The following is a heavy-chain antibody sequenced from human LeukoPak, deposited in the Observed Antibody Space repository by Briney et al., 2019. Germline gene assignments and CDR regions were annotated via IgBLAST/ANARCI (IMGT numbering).Heavy chain of an antibody. CDR1: GGSISSYY. V-gene: IGHV4-59*12. Sequence: SETLSLTCTVSGGSISSYYWSWIRQPPGKGLEWIGYVYYSGSTNYNPSLKSRVTISVDTSKNQFSLKLSSVTAADTAVYYCARDPAYSSGWYPVSVDYWGQGTLVTVPS. J-gene: IGHJ4*02. D-gene: IGHD6-19*01. CDR3: ARDPAYSSGWYPVSVDY. CDR2: VYYSGST.